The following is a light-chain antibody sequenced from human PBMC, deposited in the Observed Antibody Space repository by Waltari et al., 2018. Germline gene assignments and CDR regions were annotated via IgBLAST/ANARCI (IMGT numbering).Light chain of an antibody. CDR2: AAS. CDR3: QQTYNTPPIS. CDR1: QNISKF. Sequence: DIQMTQSPSSLSASVGDSVTFTCRASQNISKFLNWYQQKPGKAPKLLIYAASTLKGGVPLRFSGSGCGTEFTLTITDLQAEDSATYFCQQTYNTPPISFGHGARLFIK. V-gene: IGKV1-39*01. J-gene: IGKJ5*01.